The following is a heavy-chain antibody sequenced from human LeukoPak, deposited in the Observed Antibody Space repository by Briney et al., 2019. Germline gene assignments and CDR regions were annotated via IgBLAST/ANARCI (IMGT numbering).Heavy chain of an antibody. CDR1: GFTFSSYG. D-gene: IGHD3-16*01. V-gene: IGHV3-30*18. Sequence: PGRSLRLSCAASGFTFSSYGMHWVRQAPGKGLEWVAVASSDGDTTYYADSVKGRFTISKDNSRNTLYLQMNSLRAEDTAVYYCAKEGSTTFREDFDCWGQGTLVIVSS. J-gene: IGHJ4*02. CDR3: AKEGSTTFREDFDC. CDR2: ASSDGDTT.